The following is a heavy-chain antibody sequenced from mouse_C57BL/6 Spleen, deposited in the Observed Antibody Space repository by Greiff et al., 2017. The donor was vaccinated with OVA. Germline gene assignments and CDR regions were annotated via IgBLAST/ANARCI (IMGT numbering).Heavy chain of an antibody. CDR3: ARLGVNYYAMDY. D-gene: IGHD2-1*01. CDR1: GYTFTSYW. Sequence: QVQLKQPGAELVKPGASVKLSCKASGYTFTSYWMHWVKQRPGQGLEWIGMIHPNSGSTNYNEKFKSKATLTVDKSSSTAYMQLSSLTSEDSAVYYCARLGVNYYAMDYWGQGTSVTVSS. V-gene: IGHV1-64*01. J-gene: IGHJ4*01. CDR2: IHPNSGST.